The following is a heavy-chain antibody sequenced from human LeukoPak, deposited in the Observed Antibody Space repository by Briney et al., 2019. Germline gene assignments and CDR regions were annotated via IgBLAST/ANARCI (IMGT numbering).Heavy chain of an antibody. Sequence: SETLSLTCTVSSGSIFNNNWWSWVRQPPGKGLEWIGQIFHSGSTSYSPSLKSRVTISMDKSKNQISLRLTSVTAAETAVYYCARSPTKRVPEDYWGQGTLVTASS. CDR1: SGSIFNNNW. V-gene: IGHV4-4*02. CDR2: IFHSGST. J-gene: IGHJ4*02. D-gene: IGHD2-2*01. CDR3: ARSPTKRVPEDY.